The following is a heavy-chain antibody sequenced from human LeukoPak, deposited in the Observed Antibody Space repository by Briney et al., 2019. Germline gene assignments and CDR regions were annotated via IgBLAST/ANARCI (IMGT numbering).Heavy chain of an antibody. Sequence: SETLSLTCAVSGYSISSGYYWGWIRQPPGKGLEWIGSIYHSGSTYYNPSLKSRVTISVDTSKNQFSLKLSSVTAADTAVYYCARICSSTSCYTSTTDYWGQGTLITVSS. D-gene: IGHD2-2*02. CDR3: ARICSSTSCYTSTTDY. J-gene: IGHJ4*02. CDR1: GYSISSGYY. V-gene: IGHV4-38-2*01. CDR2: IYHSGST.